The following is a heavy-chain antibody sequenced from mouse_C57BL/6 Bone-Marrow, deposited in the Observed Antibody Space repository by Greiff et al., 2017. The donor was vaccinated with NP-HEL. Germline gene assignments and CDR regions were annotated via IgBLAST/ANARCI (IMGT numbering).Heavy chain of an antibody. CDR1: GYTFTSYW. J-gene: IGHJ4*01. CDR2: IYPGSGST. Sequence: QVQLQQPGAELVKPGASVKMSCKASGYTFTSYWITWVKQRPGQGLEWIGDIYPGSGSTNYNEKFKSKTTLTVDTSSSTAYMQLSSLTSEDSAVYYCARWCTTVIAPYAMDYWGQGTAVTVSS. D-gene: IGHD1-1*01. V-gene: IGHV1-55*01. CDR3: ARWCTTVIAPYAMDY.